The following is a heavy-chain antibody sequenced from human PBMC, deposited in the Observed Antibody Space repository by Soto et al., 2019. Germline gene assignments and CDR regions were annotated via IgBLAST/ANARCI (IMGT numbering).Heavy chain of an antibody. D-gene: IGHD1-7*01. V-gene: IGHV3-48*01. CDR3: AGTGGNWNYRPPIDY. CDR2: ISSSSSTI. J-gene: IGHJ4*02. Sequence: PGGSLRLSCAASGFTFSSYSMNWVRQAPGKGLEWVSYISSSSSTIYYADSVKGRFTISRDNAKNSLYLQMNSLRAEDTAVYYCAGTGGNWNYRPPIDYWGQGTLVTVSS. CDR1: GFTFSSYS.